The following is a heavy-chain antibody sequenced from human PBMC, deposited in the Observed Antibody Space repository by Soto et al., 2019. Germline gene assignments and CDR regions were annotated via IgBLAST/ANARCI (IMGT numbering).Heavy chain of an antibody. CDR2: IYHSGST. CDR1: GCSISSSNW. V-gene: IGHV4-4*02. J-gene: IGHJ6*02. D-gene: IGHD3-10*02. CDR3: ASVRGGYYCAMDV. Sequence: PSGTLSLTCAVSGCSISSSNWWSLVRQPPGKGLEWIGEIYHSGSTNYNPSLKGRVTISVDKSKNQFSLKLSSVTAADTAVYYCASVRGGYYCAMDVWGQGTTVTVSS.